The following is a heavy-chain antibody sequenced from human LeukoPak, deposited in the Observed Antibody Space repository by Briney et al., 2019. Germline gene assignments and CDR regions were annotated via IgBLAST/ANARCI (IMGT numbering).Heavy chain of an antibody. CDR1: GGTFISYA. Sequence: ASVKVSCKASGGTFISYAISWVRQAPGQGLEWMGGIIPIFGTANYAQKFQGRVTITADESTSTAYMELSSLRSEDTAVYYCARDPWDRGYYYYGMDVWGQGTTVTVSS. CDR2: IIPIFGTA. CDR3: ARDPWDRGYYYYGMDV. J-gene: IGHJ6*02. V-gene: IGHV1-69*13. D-gene: IGHD3-10*01.